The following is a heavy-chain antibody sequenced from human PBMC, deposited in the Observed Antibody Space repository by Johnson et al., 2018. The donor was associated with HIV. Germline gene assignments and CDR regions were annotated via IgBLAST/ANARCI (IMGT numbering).Heavy chain of an antibody. CDR3: AKNSMYLQMNSLRGEDTAVYYCARVWVVEVARGAFDI. J-gene: IGHJ3*02. CDR1: EFSFSSYW. Sequence: EVQLVESGGGVVQPGRSLRLSCAASEFSFSSYWMSWVRQAPGKGLEWVANIKQDGSEKYYVDSVKGLDWVSGISWNSGNKGYVDSVKGRLHISRDNAKNSMYLQMNSLRGEDTAVYYCARVWVVEVARGAFDIWGQGTMVTVSS. V-gene: IGHV3-7*02. CDR2: IKQDGSEK. D-gene: IGHD2/OR15-2a*01.